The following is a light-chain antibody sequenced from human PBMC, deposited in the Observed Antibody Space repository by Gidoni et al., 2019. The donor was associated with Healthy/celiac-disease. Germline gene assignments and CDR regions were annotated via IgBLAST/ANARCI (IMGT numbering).Light chain of an antibody. CDR1: QSLLHSNGYNY. CDR2: LGS. V-gene: IGKV2-28*01. CDR3: MQALQTPRT. Sequence: ASIPCRSSQSLLHSNGYNYLDWYLQKPGQSPQLLIYLGSNRASGVPDRCSGSGCGTDFTLKISRVEAEDVGVYYCMQALQTPRTFGGGTKVEIK. J-gene: IGKJ4*01.